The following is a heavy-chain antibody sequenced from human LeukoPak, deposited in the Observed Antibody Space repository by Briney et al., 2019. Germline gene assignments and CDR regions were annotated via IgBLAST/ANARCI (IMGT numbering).Heavy chain of an antibody. Sequence: ASVKVSRKGSGYTLTNYFMHWVGQAPAQRREWVGWINTNNGDTHNAQKFQGRVTMTRDTSISTAYMDLSRLRSDDTAVYYCARVIVGAVVYAFWGQGTLVTVSS. V-gene: IGHV1-2*02. CDR3: ARVIVGAVVYAF. J-gene: IGHJ4*02. D-gene: IGHD1-26*01. CDR2: INTNNGDT. CDR1: GYTLTNYF.